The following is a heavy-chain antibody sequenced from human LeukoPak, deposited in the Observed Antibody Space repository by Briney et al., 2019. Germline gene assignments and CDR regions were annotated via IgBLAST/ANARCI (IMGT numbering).Heavy chain of an antibody. CDR3: AKGPKQWLVSSFDY. CDR1: GFTFDDYA. Sequence: GGSLRLSCAASGFTFDDYAMHWVRQAPGKGLEWVSGISWNSGSIGYADSVKGRFTISRDNSKNTLYLQMNSLRAEDTAVYYCAKGPKQWLVSSFDYWGQGTLVTVSS. CDR2: ISWNSGSI. J-gene: IGHJ4*02. V-gene: IGHV3-9*01. D-gene: IGHD6-19*01.